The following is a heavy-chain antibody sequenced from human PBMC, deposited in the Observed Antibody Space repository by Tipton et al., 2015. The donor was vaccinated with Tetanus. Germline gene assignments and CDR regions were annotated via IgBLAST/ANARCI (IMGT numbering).Heavy chain of an antibody. CDR3: ARANYDFPKKGPFDS. V-gene: IGHV4-61*08. D-gene: IGHD3-3*01. Sequence: TLSLTCSVSGASVTGGDHHWNWIRQPPGGGLEWLAYVSYSGSTNSNYSLKSRITISRDTSKNQFSLKMTSVTAADTAVYYCARANYDFPKKGPFDSWGQGTLVIVSS. CDR2: VSYSGST. J-gene: IGHJ4*02. CDR1: GASVTGGDHH.